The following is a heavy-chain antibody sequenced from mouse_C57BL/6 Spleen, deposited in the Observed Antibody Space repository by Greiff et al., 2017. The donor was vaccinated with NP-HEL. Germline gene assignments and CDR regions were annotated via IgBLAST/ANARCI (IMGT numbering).Heavy chain of an antibody. CDR1: GYTFTDYY. D-gene: IGHD2-3*01. Sequence: EVQLQQSGPELVKPGASVKISCKASGYTFTDYYMNWVKQSHGKSLEWIGDINPNNGGTSYNQKFKGKATLTVDKSSSTAYMELRSLTSEDSAVYYCARWKAKMGFDYWGQGTTLTVSS. V-gene: IGHV1-26*01. CDR3: ARWKAKMGFDY. CDR2: INPNNGGT. J-gene: IGHJ2*01.